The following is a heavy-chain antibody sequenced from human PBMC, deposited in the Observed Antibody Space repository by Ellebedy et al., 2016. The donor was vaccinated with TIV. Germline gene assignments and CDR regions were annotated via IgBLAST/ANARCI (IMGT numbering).Heavy chain of an antibody. V-gene: IGHV3-48*04. CDR2: ISTSSTSM. D-gene: IGHD5-24*01. CDR1: GFTFSHYT. Sequence: GESLKISCVASGFTFSHYTMNWVRQAPGKGLEWVSYISTSSTSMYYADSVKGRFTISRDNAKNSLYLQMNSLRAEDTAVYFCARGEGWIDNWGQGTLVTVSS. J-gene: IGHJ4*02. CDR3: ARGEGWIDN.